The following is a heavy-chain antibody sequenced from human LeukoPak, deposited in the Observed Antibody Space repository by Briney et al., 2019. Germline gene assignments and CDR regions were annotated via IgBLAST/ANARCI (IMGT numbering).Heavy chain of an antibody. CDR3: ARDWKRGYSYGFLFDY. CDR1: GYTSTGYY. J-gene: IGHJ4*02. D-gene: IGHD5-18*01. CDR2: INPNSGGT. Sequence: GASVKVSCKASGYTSTGYYMHWVRQAPGQGLEWMGRINPNSGGTNYAQKFQGRVTMTRDTSISTAYMELSRLRSDDTAVYYCARDWKRGYSYGFLFDYWGQGTLVTVSS. V-gene: IGHV1-2*06.